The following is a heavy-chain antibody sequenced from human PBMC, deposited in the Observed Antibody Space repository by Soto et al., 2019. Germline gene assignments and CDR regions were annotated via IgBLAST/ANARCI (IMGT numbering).Heavy chain of an antibody. V-gene: IGHV4-59*01. Sequence: SLTCTVSVGSISIYYWSWIRQPPGKGLEWIGYIYYSGSTNYNPSLKSRVTISVDTSKSQFSLKLSSVTAADTAVYYCARSMVRGVLTYWGQGTLVTVSS. CDR1: VGSISIYY. CDR2: IYYSGST. CDR3: ARSMVRGVLTY. J-gene: IGHJ4*02. D-gene: IGHD3-10*01.